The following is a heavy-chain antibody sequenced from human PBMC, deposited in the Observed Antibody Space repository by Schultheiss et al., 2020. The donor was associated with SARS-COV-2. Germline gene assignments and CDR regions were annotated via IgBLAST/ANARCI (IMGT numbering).Heavy chain of an antibody. CDR2: INSDGSST. V-gene: IGHV3-74*01. CDR3: ARVKGPYYDFWSGYLFDY. Sequence: GESLKISCAASGFTFSSYWMHWVRQAPGKGLVWVSRINSDGSSTSYADSVKGRFTISRDNAKNTLYLQMNSLRAEDTAVYYCARVKGPYYDFWSGYLFDYWGQGTLVTVSS. D-gene: IGHD3-3*01. J-gene: IGHJ4*02. CDR1: GFTFSSYW.